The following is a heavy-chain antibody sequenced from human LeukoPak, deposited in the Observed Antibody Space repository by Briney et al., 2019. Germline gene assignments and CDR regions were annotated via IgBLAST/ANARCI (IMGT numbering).Heavy chain of an antibody. J-gene: IGHJ6*03. CDR3: ARNYYYYYMDV. CDR2: INPNSGGT. V-gene: IGHV1-2*02. Sequence: ASVKVSCKASGYTFTGYYMHWVRQAPGQGLEWMGWINPNSGGTNYAQKFQGRVTMTRNTSISTAYMELSSLRSEDTAVYYCARNYYYYYMDVWSKGTTVTISS. CDR1: GYTFTGYY.